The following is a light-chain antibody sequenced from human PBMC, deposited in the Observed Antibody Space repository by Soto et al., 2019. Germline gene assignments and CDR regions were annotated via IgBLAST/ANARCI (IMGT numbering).Light chain of an antibody. CDR1: QGISSY. CDR2: AAS. Sequence: AIRMTQSPSSLSASTGDRVTITCRASQGISSYLAWYQQRPGKAPKFLIYAASTLQSGFPSRLSGSGSGTDFTLTISCLQSEDIATYYCQQYYSYPRTFGQGTKVEIK. CDR3: QQYYSYPRT. J-gene: IGKJ1*01. V-gene: IGKV1-8*01.